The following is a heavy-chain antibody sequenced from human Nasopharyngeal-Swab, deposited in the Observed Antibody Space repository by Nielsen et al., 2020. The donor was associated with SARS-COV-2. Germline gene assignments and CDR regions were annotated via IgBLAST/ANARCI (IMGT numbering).Heavy chain of an antibody. CDR1: AFTFSSYT. D-gene: IGHD3-22*01. V-gene: IGHV3-30-3*01. J-gene: IGHJ4*02. CDR2: ISYDGSNK. CDR3: ASTPLDSSGYYYAFHY. Sequence: GESLKISCAASAFTFSSYTMHWVRQAPGKGLEWVAVISYDGSNKYYADSVKGRFTISRDISKNTLYLQMNSLRAEDTAVFYCASTPLDSSGYYYAFHYWGRGTLVTVSS.